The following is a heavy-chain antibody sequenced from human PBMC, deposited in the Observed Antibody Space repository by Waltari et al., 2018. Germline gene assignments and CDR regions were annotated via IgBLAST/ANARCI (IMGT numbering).Heavy chain of an antibody. V-gene: IGHV4-59*01. CDR3: ARDAASSGYYTKSRWFDP. D-gene: IGHD3-3*01. J-gene: IGHJ5*02. CDR1: GGSIRSYY. CDR2: IYYSGST. Sequence: QVQLQESGPGLVKPSETLSLTCTVSGGSIRSYYWSWIRQPPGTGLEWIGYIYYSGSTNYNPSLKSRVTISVDTSKNQFSLKLSSVTAADTAVYYCARDAASSGYYTKSRWFDPWGQGTLVTVSS.